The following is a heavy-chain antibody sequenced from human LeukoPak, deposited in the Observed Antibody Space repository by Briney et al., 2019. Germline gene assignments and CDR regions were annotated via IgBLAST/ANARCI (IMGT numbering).Heavy chain of an antibody. V-gene: IGHV3-66*02. CDR2: IYSGGST. D-gene: IGHD6-13*01. CDR1: GVTFNNAW. J-gene: IGHJ4*02. Sequence: GSLRLSCAASGVTFNNAWVSWVRQAPGKGLEWVSVIYSGGSTYYADSVKGRFTISRDNSKNTLYLQMNSLRAEDTAVYYCASLAAAGTIVDYWGQGTLGTVSS. CDR3: ASLAAAGTIVDY.